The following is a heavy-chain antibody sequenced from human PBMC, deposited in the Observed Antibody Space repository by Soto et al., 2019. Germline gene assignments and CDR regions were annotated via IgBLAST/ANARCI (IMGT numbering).Heavy chain of an antibody. CDR3: AKVRLTDYLRYAPHL. CDR1: GFTFKNYC. Sequence: EVQLLESGGGLVQPGGSLRLACAASGFTFKNYCMDLVRQAPGRGLGGGSIISPNGDSTYYADSVKGRFTISRDNSQNTVFLQMNSLRAEDTAIYFCAKVRLTDYLRYAPHLWGQGTLVTVSS. V-gene: IGHV3-23*01. J-gene: IGHJ3*01. D-gene: IGHD2-8*01. CDR2: ISPNGDST.